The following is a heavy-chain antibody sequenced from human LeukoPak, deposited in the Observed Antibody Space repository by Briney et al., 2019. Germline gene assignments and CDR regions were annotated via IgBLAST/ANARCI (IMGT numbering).Heavy chain of an antibody. V-gene: IGHV4-39*01. Sequence: TSETLSLTCAVSGGSISSSSYYWGWIRQPPGQGLEWIGSISYSGSTYYNPSLKSRVTISVDTSKKQFSLKLSSVTAADTAVYYCARGRQWLADYWGQGTLVTVSS. J-gene: IGHJ4*02. D-gene: IGHD6-19*01. CDR3: ARGRQWLADY. CDR2: ISYSGST. CDR1: GGSISSSSYY.